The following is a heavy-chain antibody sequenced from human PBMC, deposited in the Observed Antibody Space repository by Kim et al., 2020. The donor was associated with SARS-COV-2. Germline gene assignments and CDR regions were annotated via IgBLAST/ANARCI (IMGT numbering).Heavy chain of an antibody. CDR3: ASGSSVTDNWFDP. Sequence: YNPSLKSRVTISVDTSKNQFSLKLSSVTAADTAVYYCASGSSVTDNWFDPWGQGTLVTVSS. J-gene: IGHJ5*02. D-gene: IGHD3-22*01. V-gene: IGHV4-59*09.